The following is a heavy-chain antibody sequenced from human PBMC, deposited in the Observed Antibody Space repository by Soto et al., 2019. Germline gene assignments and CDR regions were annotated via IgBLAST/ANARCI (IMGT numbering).Heavy chain of an antibody. CDR2: INPSGDSR. V-gene: IGHV1-46*01. J-gene: IGHJ4*02. CDR1: GFSFSDYF. Sequence: ASVKVSCKASGFSFSDYFMHWVRQAPGQGLEWMGIINPSGDSRNYAQKFQGRVTITRDTSTSTVYMDLSSLRYEDTAVYYCARDNSQNYFDSWGQGTLVTVSS. CDR3: ARDNSQNYFDS. D-gene: IGHD4-4*01.